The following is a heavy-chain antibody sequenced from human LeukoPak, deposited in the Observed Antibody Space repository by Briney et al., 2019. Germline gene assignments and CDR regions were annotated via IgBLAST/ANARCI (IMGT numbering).Heavy chain of an antibody. D-gene: IGHD6-19*01. V-gene: IGHV5-51*01. CDR1: GYSFTSYW. CDR2: IYPGDSDT. CDR3: ARLTSRSYKAVAGTGDY. J-gene: IGHJ4*02. Sequence: GESLKISCKGSGYSFTSYWIGWVRQMPGKGLEWMGIIYPGDSDTRYSPSFQGQVTISADKSISTAYLQWSSLKASDTAMYYCARLTSRSYKAVAGTGDYWGQGTLVTVSS.